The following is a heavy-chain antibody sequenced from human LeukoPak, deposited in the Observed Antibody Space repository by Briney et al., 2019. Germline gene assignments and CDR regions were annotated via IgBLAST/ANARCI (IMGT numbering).Heavy chain of an antibody. CDR3: AREWELRTYNWFDP. Sequence: PSETLSLTCTVSGGSISSYYWSWIRQPAGKGLEWIGRIYTSGSTNYNPSFKSRVTMSVDTSKNQFSLKLSSVTAADTAVYYCAREWELRTYNWFDPWGQGTLVTVSS. CDR1: GGSISSYY. J-gene: IGHJ5*02. CDR2: IYTSGST. D-gene: IGHD1-26*01. V-gene: IGHV4-4*07.